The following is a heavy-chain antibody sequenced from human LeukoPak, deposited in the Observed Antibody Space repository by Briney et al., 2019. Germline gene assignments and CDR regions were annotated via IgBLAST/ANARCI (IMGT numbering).Heavy chain of an antibody. Sequence: ASVKVSCKASGYTFTSYDTNWVRQATGQGLEWMGWMNPNSGNTGYAQKFQGRVTMTRNTSISTAYMELSSLRSEDTAVYYRARGDWEVIITQYYMDVWGKGTTVTVSS. V-gene: IGHV1-8*01. CDR3: ARGDWEVIITQYYMDV. CDR2: MNPNSGNT. J-gene: IGHJ6*03. D-gene: IGHD3-3*01. CDR1: GYTFTSYD.